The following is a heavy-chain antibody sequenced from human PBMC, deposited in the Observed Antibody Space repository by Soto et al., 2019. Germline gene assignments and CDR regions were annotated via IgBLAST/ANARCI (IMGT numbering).Heavy chain of an antibody. J-gene: IGHJ5*02. D-gene: IGHD3-10*01. CDR1: GYTFTSYG. Sequence: ASVKVSCKASGYTFTSYGISWVRQAPGQGLEWMGWISAYNGNTNYAQKLQGRVTMTTDTSTSTAYMELRSLRSDDTAVYYCARDLEGFGELSTKRTPNWFDPWGQGTLVTVSS. CDR2: ISAYNGNT. CDR3: ARDLEGFGELSTKRTPNWFDP. V-gene: IGHV1-18*04.